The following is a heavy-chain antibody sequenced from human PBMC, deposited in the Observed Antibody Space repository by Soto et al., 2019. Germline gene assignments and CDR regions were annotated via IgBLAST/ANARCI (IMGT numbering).Heavy chain of an antibody. Sequence: QVQLQQWGAGLLKPSETLSLTCAVYGGSFSGYYWSWIRQPPGKGLEWIGEINHSGSTNYNPSLKSRVTISVDTSKNQCSLKLSSVTAADTAVYYCARQGRGVMVRGAVHRYYGMDVWGQGTTVTVSS. D-gene: IGHD3-10*01. J-gene: IGHJ6*02. CDR2: INHSGST. CDR1: GGSFSGYY. V-gene: IGHV4-34*01. CDR3: ARQGRGVMVRGAVHRYYGMDV.